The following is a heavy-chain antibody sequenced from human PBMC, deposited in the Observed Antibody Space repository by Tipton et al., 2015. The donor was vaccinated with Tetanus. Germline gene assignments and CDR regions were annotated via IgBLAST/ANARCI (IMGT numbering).Heavy chain of an antibody. D-gene: IGHD3-22*01. CDR1: GGSISNYY. Sequence: LRLSCSVSGGSISNYYWNWIRQPAGKGLEWIGRIYVTGATNHSPALQSRVTMSIDRAKTQLSLTLPSVTAAGAAMYYCAREDVYYHDGSGFYAFDVWGRGTMVAVSS. CDR3: AREDVYYHDGSGFYAFDV. CDR2: IYVTGAT. V-gene: IGHV4-4*07. J-gene: IGHJ3*01.